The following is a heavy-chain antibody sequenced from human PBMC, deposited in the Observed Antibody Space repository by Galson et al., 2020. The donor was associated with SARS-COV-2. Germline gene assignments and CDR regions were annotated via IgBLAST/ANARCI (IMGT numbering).Heavy chain of an antibody. J-gene: IGHJ4*02. Sequence: GGSLRLSCAASGFTFSSYAMHWVRQAPGKGLEWVAVISYDGSNKYYADSVKGRFTISRDNSKNTLYLQMNSLRAEDTAVYYCARAITFGGVIVDWGQGTLVTVSS. CDR3: ARAITFGGVIVD. CDR1: GFTFSSYA. D-gene: IGHD3-16*02. CDR2: ISYDGSNK. V-gene: IGHV3-30-3*01.